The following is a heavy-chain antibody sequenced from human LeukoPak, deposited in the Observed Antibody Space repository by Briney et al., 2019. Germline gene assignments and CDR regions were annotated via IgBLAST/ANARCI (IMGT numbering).Heavy chain of an antibody. CDR2: MNPNSGNT. J-gene: IGHJ3*02. Sequence: GASVKVSCKASGYTFSSYDINWVRQATGQGLEWMGWMNPNSGNTGYAQKFQGRVTMTRNTSISTAYMELSSLRSEDTAMYYCARVSSGWYYHGAFDIWGQGTMVTVSS. CDR3: ARVSSGWYYHGAFDI. V-gene: IGHV1-8*01. CDR1: GYTFSSYD. D-gene: IGHD6-19*01.